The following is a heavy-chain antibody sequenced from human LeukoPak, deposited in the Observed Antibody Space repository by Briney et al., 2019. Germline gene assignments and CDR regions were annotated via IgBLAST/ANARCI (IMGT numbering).Heavy chain of an antibody. CDR2: IYYSGST. V-gene: IGHV4-31*03. D-gene: IGHD3-16*01. CDR1: GGSISSGGYY. J-gene: IGHJ6*02. CDR3: AREVGGVTITSPYYYYGMDV. Sequence: PSETLSLTYTVSGGSISSGGYYWSWIRQHPGKGLEWIGYIYYSGSTYYNPSLKSRVTISVDTSKNQFSLKLSSVTAADTAVYYCAREVGGVTITSPYYYYGMDVWGQGTTVTVSS.